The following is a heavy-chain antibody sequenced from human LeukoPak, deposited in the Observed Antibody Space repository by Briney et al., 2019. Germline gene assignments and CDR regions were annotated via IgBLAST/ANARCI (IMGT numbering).Heavy chain of an antibody. Sequence: GGSLRLSCAASGFTFRNAWMSWVRQAPGKGLEWVGRIKSKTDGGTTDYPAPVKGRFTISTDDSTNTLYLQMNSLKTEDTAIYYCSTLSNYYDSNGYFSGASYWGQGTLVTVSS. J-gene: IGHJ4*02. CDR2: IKSKTDGGTT. CDR1: GFTFRNAW. CDR3: STLSNYYDSNGYFSGASY. D-gene: IGHD3-22*01. V-gene: IGHV3-15*01.